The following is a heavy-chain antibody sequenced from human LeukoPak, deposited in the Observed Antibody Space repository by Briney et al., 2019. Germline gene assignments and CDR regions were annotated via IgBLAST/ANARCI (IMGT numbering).Heavy chain of an antibody. CDR2: INPNHGDA. V-gene: IGHV1-2*02. D-gene: IGHD3-9*01. Sequence: ASVKVSCKASGYTFTGYYMHWVRQAPGQGLEWMGWINPNHGDANYAQKFQDRVSMTRDTSISTAYMHLSRLRSADTAVYYCARSPPILTGENFDYWGQGTLLTVSS. CDR1: GYTFTGYY. CDR3: ARSPPILTGENFDY. J-gene: IGHJ4*02.